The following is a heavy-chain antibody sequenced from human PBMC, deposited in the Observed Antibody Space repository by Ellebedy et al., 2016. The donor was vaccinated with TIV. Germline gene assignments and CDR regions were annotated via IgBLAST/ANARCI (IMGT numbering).Heavy chain of an antibody. Sequence: GSLRLSCTVSGGSISSSSYYWGWIRQPPGKGLEWIGSIYYSGSTYYNPSLKSRVTISVDTSKNQFSLRLSSVTASDTALYYCARGPRVGARGWFDSWGQGIVVTVSS. CDR1: GGSISSSSYY. V-gene: IGHV4-39*07. CDR3: ARGPRVGARGWFDS. J-gene: IGHJ5*01. D-gene: IGHD1-26*01. CDR2: IYYSGST.